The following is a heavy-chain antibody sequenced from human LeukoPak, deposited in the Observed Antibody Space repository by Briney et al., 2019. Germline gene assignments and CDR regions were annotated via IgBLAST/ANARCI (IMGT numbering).Heavy chain of an antibody. V-gene: IGHV3-74*01. J-gene: IGHJ4*02. CDR3: AKDHFDSSVIFDY. Sequence: PGGSLRLSCEASGFSFSSYWMHWVRQAPGEGPVWVSLIRSDGTSTSYADSVKGRFTISRDNSKNTLYLQMNSLRAEDTAVYYCAKDHFDSSVIFDYWGQGTLVTVSS. D-gene: IGHD3-9*01. CDR2: IRSDGTST. CDR1: GFSFSSYW.